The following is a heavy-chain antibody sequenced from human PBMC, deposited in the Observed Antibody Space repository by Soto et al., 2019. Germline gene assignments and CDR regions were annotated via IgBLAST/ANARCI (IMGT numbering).Heavy chain of an antibody. D-gene: IGHD6-6*01. J-gene: IGHJ6*04. Sequence: PGGSLRLSCAASGVTFSSYAMSWVRQAPGKGLEWVSAISGSGGSTYYADSVKGRFTISRDNSKNTLYLQMNSLRAEDTAVYYCAKDRNWGSSSFLIVNVWGKGTTVTVSS. CDR2: ISGSGGST. CDR3: AKDRNWGSSSFLIVNV. CDR1: GVTFSSYA. V-gene: IGHV3-23*01.